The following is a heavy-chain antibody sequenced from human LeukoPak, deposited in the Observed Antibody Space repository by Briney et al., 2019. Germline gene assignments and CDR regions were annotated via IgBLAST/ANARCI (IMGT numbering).Heavy chain of an antibody. D-gene: IGHD6-19*01. V-gene: IGHV3-9*01. CDR1: GFTFDNNA. J-gene: IGHJ4*02. CDR3: AKDRHLSGWYFLDS. CDR2: ISWNSDNI. Sequence: PGGSLRLSCAASGFTFDNNAMHWVRPAPGKGLEWVSGISWNSDNIAYADSVKGRFTISRDNAKKSLYLQMNSLRTEDTALYYCAKDRHLSGWYFLDSWGQGTLVTVSS.